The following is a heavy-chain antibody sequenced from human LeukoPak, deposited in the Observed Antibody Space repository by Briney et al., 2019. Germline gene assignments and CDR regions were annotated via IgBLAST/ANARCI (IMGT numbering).Heavy chain of an antibody. CDR1: GFTFGSYW. V-gene: IGHV3-7*01. CDR2: IKQDGSEK. D-gene: IGHD5-18*01. CDR3: ARSKSWIQLWFDF. J-gene: IGHJ4*02. Sequence: GGSLRLSCAASGFTFGSYWMTWVRQAPGKGLEWVANIKQDGSEKYYVDSVKGRFTISRGNAKNSLYLQMNSLRAEDTAVYYCARSKSWIQLWFDFWGQGTLVTVSS.